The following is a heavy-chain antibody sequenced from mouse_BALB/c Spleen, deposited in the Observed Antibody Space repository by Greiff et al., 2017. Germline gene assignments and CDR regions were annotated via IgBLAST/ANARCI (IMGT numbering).Heavy chain of an antibody. V-gene: IGHV1S33*01. Sequence: RVKPGALVKISCKASGYTFTSYDINWVKQRPGQGLEWIGWIYPGDGSTKYNEKFKGKATLTADKSSSTAYMQLSSLTSENSAVYFCARDGYPYAMDYWGQGTSVTVSS. CDR3: ARDGYPYAMDY. CDR2: IYPGDGST. CDR1: GYTFTSYD. D-gene: IGHD2-3*01. J-gene: IGHJ4*01.